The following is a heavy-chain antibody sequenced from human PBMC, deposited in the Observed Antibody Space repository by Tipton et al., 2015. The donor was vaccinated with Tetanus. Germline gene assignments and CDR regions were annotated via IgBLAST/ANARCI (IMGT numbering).Heavy chain of an antibody. D-gene: IGHD2-15*01. J-gene: IGHJ4*02. V-gene: IGHV3-33*01. CDR3: AREADCSGGSCFSGDFDN. CDR2: SWYDGTDK. CDR1: GFIFSSYG. Sequence: CAASGFIFSSYGIHWVRQAPGKGLEWAAVSWYDGTDKYYADSVKGRFTISRDNSKNTLYLQMNSLRAGDTAVYYCAREADCSGGSCFSGDFDNWGQGTQVTVSS.